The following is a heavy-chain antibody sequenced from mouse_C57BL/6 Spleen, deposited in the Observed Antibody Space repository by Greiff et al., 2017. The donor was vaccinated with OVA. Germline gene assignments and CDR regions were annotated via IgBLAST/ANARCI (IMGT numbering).Heavy chain of an antibody. CDR1: GFTFSSYA. V-gene: IGHV5-4*03. CDR2: ISDGGSYT. D-gene: IGHD1-1*01. J-gene: IGHJ1*03. CDR3: ARGGWYGSSLHWYFDV. Sequence: EVKLVESGGGLVKPGGSLKLSCAASGFTFSSYAMSWVRQTPEKRLEWVATISDGGSYTYYPDNVKGRFTISRDNAKNNLYLQMSHLKSEDTAMYYCARGGWYGSSLHWYFDVWGTGTTVTVSS.